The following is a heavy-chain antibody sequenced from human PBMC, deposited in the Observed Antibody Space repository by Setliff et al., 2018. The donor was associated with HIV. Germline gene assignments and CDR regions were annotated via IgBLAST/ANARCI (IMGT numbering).Heavy chain of an antibody. CDR1: GFTFSSYW. D-gene: IGHD1-1*01. Sequence: GGSLRLSCAASGFTFSSYWMHWVRQAPGTGLVWVSRINSDGSSTSYADSVKGRFTISRDNSKNTVYLQMNSLRAEDTAVYYCARESKGYSPYDAFGIWGQGTMVTVSS. J-gene: IGHJ3*02. V-gene: IGHV3-74*01. CDR3: ARESKGYSPYDAFGI. CDR2: INSDGSST.